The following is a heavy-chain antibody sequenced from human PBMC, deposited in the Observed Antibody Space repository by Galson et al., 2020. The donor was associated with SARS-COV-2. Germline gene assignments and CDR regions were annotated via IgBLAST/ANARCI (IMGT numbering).Heavy chain of an antibody. V-gene: IGHV5-51*01. Sequence: KIGESLKISCKASGYNFNSDWIGWVRQMPGKGLEWMGIIYPGDSETRYSLSIQGQVTMSADKSINTAYLQWSSLKASDTAMYFCARVRSGNYIYDYWGQGTLVTVSS. CDR1: GYNFNSDW. CDR2: IYPGDSET. J-gene: IGHJ4*02. D-gene: IGHD1-26*01. CDR3: ARVRSGNYIYDY.